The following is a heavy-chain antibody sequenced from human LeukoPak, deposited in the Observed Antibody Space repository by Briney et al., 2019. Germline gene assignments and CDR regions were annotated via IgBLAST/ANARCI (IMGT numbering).Heavy chain of an antibody. J-gene: IGHJ6*04. V-gene: IGHV4-34*01. D-gene: IGHD4-17*01. CDR3: ARAKLRGHYGMDV. CDR2: INHSGST. Sequence: PSETLSLACAVYGGSFSGYYWSWVRQPPGKGLGWLGEINHSGSTNYNPSLKSRVTISVDTSKNQFSLKLSSVTAADTAVYYCARAKLRGHYGMDVWGKGTTVTVSS. CDR1: GGSFSGYY.